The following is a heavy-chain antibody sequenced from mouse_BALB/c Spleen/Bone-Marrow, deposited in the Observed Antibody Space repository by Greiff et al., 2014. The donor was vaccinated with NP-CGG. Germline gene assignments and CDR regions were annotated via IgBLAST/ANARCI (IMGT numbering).Heavy chain of an antibody. V-gene: IGHV1-4*01. CDR2: INPSSGYT. D-gene: IGHD1-1*02. CDR3: ARDWTIPFAY. CDR1: GYTSTSYT. J-gene: IGHJ3*01. Sequence: VKLVESGAELARPGASVKMSCKASGYTSTSYTMHWVKQRPGQGLEWIGYINPSSGYTNYNQKFKDKATLTADKSSSTAYMQLSSLTSEDSAVYYCARDWTIPFAYWGQGTLVTVSA.